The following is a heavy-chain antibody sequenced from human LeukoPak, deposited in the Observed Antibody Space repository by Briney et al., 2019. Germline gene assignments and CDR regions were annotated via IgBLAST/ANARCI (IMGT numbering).Heavy chain of an antibody. CDR1: GYSFTSYW. J-gene: IGHJ5*02. D-gene: IGHD3-16*02. CDR2: IYPADSDT. Sequence: GESLKISCKGSGYSFTSYWIGWVRQMPGKGLEWMGIIYPADSDTRYNPSFQGQVTISADKSVSTAYLQWSSLKASDTAMYYCARNPYRSFGGVIPSPNWFDPWGQGTLVTVSS. V-gene: IGHV5-51*01. CDR3: ARNPYRSFGGVIPSPNWFDP.